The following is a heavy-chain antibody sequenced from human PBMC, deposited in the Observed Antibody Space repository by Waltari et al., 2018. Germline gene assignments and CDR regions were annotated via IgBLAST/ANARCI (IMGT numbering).Heavy chain of an antibody. D-gene: IGHD2-15*01. Sequence: EVHLLESGGGLIRPGGSLRLSCAASGFTFSNYAMSWVRQAPGKGLEWVSGMMNNGVSSFSADAVKGRFTVSRDNAKRSLYLQMDSLRVEDTAFYYCARRNSGEDYWGQGTLVTVSS. V-gene: IGHV3-23*01. CDR2: MMNNGVSS. CDR3: ARRNSGEDY. J-gene: IGHJ4*02. CDR1: GFTFSNYA.